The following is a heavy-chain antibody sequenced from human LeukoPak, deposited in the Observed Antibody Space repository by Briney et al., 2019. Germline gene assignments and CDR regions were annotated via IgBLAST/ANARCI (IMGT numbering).Heavy chain of an antibody. V-gene: IGHV4-61*02. D-gene: IGHD4-17*01. CDR1: GGSISSGSYY. CDR3: ARDYGDIPPDWYYDL. CDR2: IYTSGST. J-gene: IGHJ2*01. Sequence: PSQTLSLTCTVSGGSISSGSYYWSWIRQPAGKGLEWIGRIYTSGSTNYNPSLKSRVTISVDTSKKQLSLQLRSVTAADTAVYYCARDYGDIPPDWYYDLWGRGTLVTVSS.